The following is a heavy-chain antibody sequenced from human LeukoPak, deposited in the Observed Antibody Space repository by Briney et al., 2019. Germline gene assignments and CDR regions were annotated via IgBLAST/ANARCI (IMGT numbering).Heavy chain of an antibody. CDR1: GFTFDTYS. D-gene: IGHD4-17*01. J-gene: IGHJ4*02. CDR3: AKGPDYGEGTLDY. Sequence: GGSLRLSCAASGFTFDTYSMDWVRQAPGKGLEWVSLISWDGGSTYYADSVKGRFTISRDNSKNSLYLQMNSLRAEDTALYYCAKGPDYGEGTLDYWGQGTLVTVSS. CDR2: ISWDGGST. V-gene: IGHV3-43D*03.